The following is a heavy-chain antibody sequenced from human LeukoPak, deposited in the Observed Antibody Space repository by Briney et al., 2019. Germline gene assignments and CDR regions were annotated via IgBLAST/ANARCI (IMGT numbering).Heavy chain of an antibody. D-gene: IGHD5-12*01. Sequence: ASVKVSCKASGYTFTGYYMHWVRQAPGQGLEWMGWINPNSGGTNYAQKFQGRVTMTRDTSISTAYMELSRLRSDDSAVYYCAGGYEKTAWFHPWGQGTLVTVSS. CDR2: INPNSGGT. CDR1: GYTFTGYY. V-gene: IGHV1-2*02. J-gene: IGHJ5*02. CDR3: AGGYEKTAWFHP.